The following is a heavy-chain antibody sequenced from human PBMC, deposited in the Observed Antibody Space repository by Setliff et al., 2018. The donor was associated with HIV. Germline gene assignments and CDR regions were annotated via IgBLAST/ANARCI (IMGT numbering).Heavy chain of an antibody. CDR3: ARASGPGTYWYFDL. V-gene: IGHV4-59*01. Sequence: PSETLSLTCTVSGGSISSYYWSWIRQPPGRGLELIGYIYYSGSTNYNPSLKSRVTISVDTSKNQFSLKLSSVTAADTAVYYCARASGPGTYWYFDLWGRGTPVTV. D-gene: IGHD1-26*01. CDR2: IYYSGST. CDR1: GGSISSYY. J-gene: IGHJ2*01.